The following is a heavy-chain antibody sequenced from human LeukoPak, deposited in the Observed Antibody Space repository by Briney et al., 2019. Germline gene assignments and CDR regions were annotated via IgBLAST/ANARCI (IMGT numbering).Heavy chain of an antibody. J-gene: IGHJ4*02. Sequence: SETLSLTCTVSGGSISTYYWSWIRHPPGKGLEWIGYISYSGNTNYNPSLKSRVTISVDTSKNQFSLKLSSVTAADTAVYYCARGKYYFDYWGQGTLVTVSS. V-gene: IGHV4-59*01. CDR3: ARGKYYFDY. CDR2: ISYSGNT. CDR1: GGSISTYY.